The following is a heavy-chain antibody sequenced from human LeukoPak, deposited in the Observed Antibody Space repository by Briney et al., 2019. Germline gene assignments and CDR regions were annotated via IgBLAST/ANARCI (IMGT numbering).Heavy chain of an antibody. V-gene: IGHV1-69*13. D-gene: IGHD4-17*01. Sequence: ASVKVSCKASGGTFSSYAISWVRQAPGQGLEWMGGIIPIFGTANYAQKFQGRVTITADESTSTAYMELSSLRSEDTAVYYCARDVRKPYGDYDTWGQGTLVTVSS. CDR1: GGTFSSYA. CDR3: ARDVRKPYGDYDT. CDR2: IIPIFGTA. J-gene: IGHJ5*02.